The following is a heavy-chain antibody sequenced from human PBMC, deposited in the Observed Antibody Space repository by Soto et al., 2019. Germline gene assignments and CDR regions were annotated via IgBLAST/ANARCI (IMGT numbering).Heavy chain of an antibody. CDR2: ISAYTGKT. J-gene: IGHJ4*02. CDR3: ARDLDSGSYYFDY. Sequence: ASVKVSCKASGYTFSSHGISWVRQAPGQGLEWMGWISAYTGKTNYAQKLQGRVTMTTDTSTSTAYMEVRSLRSDDTAVYYCARDLDSGSYYFDYWGQGTLVTVSS. CDR1: GYTFSSHG. D-gene: IGHD1-26*01. V-gene: IGHV1-18*04.